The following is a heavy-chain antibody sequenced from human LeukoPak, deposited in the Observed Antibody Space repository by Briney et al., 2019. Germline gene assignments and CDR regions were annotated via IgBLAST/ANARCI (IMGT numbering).Heavy chain of an antibody. V-gene: IGHV4-59*08. Sequence: PSETLSLTCTVSGGSISSYYWSWIRQPPGKGLEWIGYIYYSGSTYYNPSLKSRVTISVDTSKNQFSLKLSSVTAADTAVYYCARMSYDSRSPDYWGQGTLVTVSS. J-gene: IGHJ4*02. CDR3: ARMSYDSRSPDY. CDR2: IYYSGST. CDR1: GGSISSYY. D-gene: IGHD3-22*01.